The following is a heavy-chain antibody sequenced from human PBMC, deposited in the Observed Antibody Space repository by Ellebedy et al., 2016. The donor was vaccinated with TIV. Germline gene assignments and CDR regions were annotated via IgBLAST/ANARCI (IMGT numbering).Heavy chain of an antibody. CDR1: GFTFSDYW. D-gene: IGHD6-19*01. J-gene: IGHJ4*02. V-gene: IGHV3-7*01. CDR2: IKQDGSER. Sequence: GESLKISCVASGFTFSDYWMSWVRQAPGKGLEWVANIKQDGSERYYVDSVKGRFAISRDNAKNSLYLQMNSLGDEDTAVYYCARDQWLGRAYYFDYWGQGTLVTVSS. CDR3: ARDQWLGRAYYFDY.